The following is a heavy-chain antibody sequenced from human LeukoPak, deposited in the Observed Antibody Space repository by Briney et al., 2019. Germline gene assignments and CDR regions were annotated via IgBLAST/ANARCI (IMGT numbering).Heavy chain of an antibody. CDR3: AKEFNFFRGVIISTDY. V-gene: IGHV3-30*02. CDR2: IRYDGSDE. D-gene: IGHD3-10*01. CDR1: GFTFSSYG. Sequence: PGGSLRLSCAASGFTFSSYGMHWVRQAPGKGLEWVAFIRYDGSDENYADSVRGRFTISRDNSKNTLYLQMNSLRAEDTAVYYCAKEFNFFRGVIISTDYWGQGNLVTVSS. J-gene: IGHJ4*02.